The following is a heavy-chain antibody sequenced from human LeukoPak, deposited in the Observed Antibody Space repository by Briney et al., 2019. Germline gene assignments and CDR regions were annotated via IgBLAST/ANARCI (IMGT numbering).Heavy chain of an antibody. D-gene: IGHD3-22*01. CDR3: ASSGLYDSSGYYTN. J-gene: IGHJ4*02. V-gene: IGHV4-59*08. CDR1: GGSISSYY. Sequence: PSETLSFTCTVSGGSISSYYWSWIRQPPGKGLEWIGYIYYSGSTNYNPSLKSRVTISVDTSKNQFSLKLSSVTAADTAVYYCASSGLYDSSGYYTNWGQGTLVTVSS. CDR2: IYYSGST.